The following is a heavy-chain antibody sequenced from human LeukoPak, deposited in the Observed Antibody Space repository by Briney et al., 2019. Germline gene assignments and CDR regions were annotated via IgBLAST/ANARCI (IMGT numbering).Heavy chain of an antibody. CDR2: ISDSSNYI. CDR3: AKDFYGSGIHWFDP. J-gene: IGHJ5*02. D-gene: IGHD3-10*01. CDR1: GFTFSSYS. Sequence: GGSLRLSCTASGFTFSSYSMNWVRQAPGKGLEWVSSISDSSNYIYYADSVKGRFTISRDNSKNTLYLQMNSLRAEDTAVYYCAKDFYGSGIHWFDPWGQGTLVTVSS. V-gene: IGHV3-21*01.